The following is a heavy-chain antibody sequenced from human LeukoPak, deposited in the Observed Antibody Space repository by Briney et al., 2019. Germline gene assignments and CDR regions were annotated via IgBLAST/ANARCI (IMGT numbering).Heavy chain of an antibody. CDR3: ARAIAAAGMDV. J-gene: IGHJ6*04. CDR2: IYYSGST. CDR1: GGSISSYY. V-gene: IGHV4-59*01. D-gene: IGHD6-13*01. Sequence: KSSETLSLTCTVSGGSISSYYWSWIRQPPGKGLEWIGYIYYSGSTNYNPSLKSRVTISVDTSKNQFSLKLSSMTAADTAVYYCARAIAAAGMDVWGKGTTVTISS.